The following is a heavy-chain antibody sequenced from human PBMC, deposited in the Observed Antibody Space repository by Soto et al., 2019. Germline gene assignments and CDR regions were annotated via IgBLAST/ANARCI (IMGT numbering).Heavy chain of an antibody. CDR2: ISTDNGDT. CDR3: ARGENWFDS. CDR1: GYTFTIFK. Sequence: QVQLVQSGAEVRKPGASVKVSCKASGYTFTIFKITWVRQAPGQGLEWMRWISTDNGDTNSAQSLQGRVTMTTDTSTTTAFMELRSLTSDDTAVYFCARGENWFDSWGQGTLVTVSS. D-gene: IGHD1-26*01. V-gene: IGHV1-18*01. J-gene: IGHJ5*01.